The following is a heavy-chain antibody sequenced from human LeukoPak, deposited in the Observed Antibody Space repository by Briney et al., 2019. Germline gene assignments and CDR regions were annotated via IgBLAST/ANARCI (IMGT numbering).Heavy chain of an antibody. Sequence: PGGSLRLSCAASGFTFSSYAMSWVRQAPGKGLERVSAISGSGGSTYYADSVKGRFTISRDNSKNTLYLQMNSLRAEDTAVYYCAKVAYYYASGSYYPDDYWGQGTLVTVSS. J-gene: IGHJ4*02. V-gene: IGHV3-23*01. D-gene: IGHD3-10*01. CDR2: ISGSGGST. CDR1: GFTFSSYA. CDR3: AKVAYYYASGSYYPDDY.